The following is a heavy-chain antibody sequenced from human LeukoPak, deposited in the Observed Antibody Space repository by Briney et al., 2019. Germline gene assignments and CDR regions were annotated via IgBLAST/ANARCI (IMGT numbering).Heavy chain of an antibody. CDR2: ISYDGSNK. J-gene: IGHJ4*02. CDR1: GFTFSSYA. Sequence: GSLRLSCAASGFTFSSYAMHWVRQAPGKGLEWVAVISYDGSNKYYADSVKGRFTISRDNSKNTLYLQMNSLRAEDTAVYYWGRSWDVVVIAILDYWGQGTLSPSPQ. D-gene: IGHD2-21*01. V-gene: IGHV3-30-3*01. CDR3: GRSWDVVVIAILDY.